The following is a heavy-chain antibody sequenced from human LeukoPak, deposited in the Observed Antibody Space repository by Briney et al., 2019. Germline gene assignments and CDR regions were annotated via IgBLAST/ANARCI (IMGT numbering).Heavy chain of an antibody. CDR2: ISYDGSNK. V-gene: IGHV3-30*18. CDR3: AKDILLRYSSAWTSGFDY. CDR1: GFTFSSYG. J-gene: IGHJ4*02. Sequence: GRSLRLSCAASGFTFSSYGMHWVRQAPGKGLEWVAVISYDGSNKYYADSVKGRFTISRDNSKNTLYLQMNSLRAEDTAVYYCAKDILLRYSSAWTSGFDYWGQGTLVTVSS. D-gene: IGHD6-19*01.